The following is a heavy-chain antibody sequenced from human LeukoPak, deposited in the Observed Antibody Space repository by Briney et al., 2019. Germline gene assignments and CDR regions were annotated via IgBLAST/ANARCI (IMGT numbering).Heavy chain of an antibody. J-gene: IGHJ4*02. CDR1: GFTFSSYG. V-gene: IGHV3-33*01. CDR2: IWYDGSNK. Sequence: GRSLRLSCAASGFTFSSYGMHWVRQAPGKGLEWVAVIWYDGSNKYYADSVKGRFTISRDNSKNTLYLQMNSLRAEDTAVYYCAREESGSYFSWSVGYFDYWGQGTLVTVSS. D-gene: IGHD1-26*01. CDR3: AREESGSYFSWSVGYFDY.